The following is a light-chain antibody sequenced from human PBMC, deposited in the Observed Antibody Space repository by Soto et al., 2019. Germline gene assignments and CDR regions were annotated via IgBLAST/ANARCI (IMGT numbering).Light chain of an antibody. CDR3: GSWDSSLSAYV. J-gene: IGLJ1*01. V-gene: IGLV1-51*01. CDR2: DDN. Sequence: QSALTQPPSVSAAPGQKVTISCSGRSSNIGGNSVSWYQQLPGTAPKLLLYDDNKRPSGMPDRFSGAKYGTSATLGITGCQTGAEADYYCGSWDSSLSAYVFGTGTKVTGL. CDR1: SSNIGGNS.